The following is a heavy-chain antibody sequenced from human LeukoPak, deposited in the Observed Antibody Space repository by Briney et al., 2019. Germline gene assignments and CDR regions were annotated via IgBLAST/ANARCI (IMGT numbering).Heavy chain of an antibody. V-gene: IGHV4-4*07. J-gene: IGHJ5*02. D-gene: IGHD3-10*01. Sequence: SETLSLTCTVSGGSISSYYWSWIRQPAGKGLEWMGRIYTSGSTNYNPSLKSRVTMSVDTSKNQFSLKLSSVTAADTAVYYCARDLMVRGPFDPWGQGTLVTVSS. CDR3: ARDLMVRGPFDP. CDR1: GGSISSYY. CDR2: IYTSGST.